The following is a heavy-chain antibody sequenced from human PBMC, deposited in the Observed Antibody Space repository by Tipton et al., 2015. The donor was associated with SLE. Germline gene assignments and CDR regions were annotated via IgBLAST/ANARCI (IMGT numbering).Heavy chain of an antibody. CDR1: GGSIDSNIHY. CDR2: IYYRGST. D-gene: IGHD6-19*01. V-gene: IGHV4-39*02. CDR3: AREASGSSGYYNY. Sequence: TLSLTCTVSGGSIDSNIHYWGWIRQPPGKGLEWIGSIYYRGSTYYNESLESRVTMSVDTANNQFSLKLRSLTATDKAVYFCAREASGSSGYYNYWGQGSLVTVSS. J-gene: IGHJ4*02.